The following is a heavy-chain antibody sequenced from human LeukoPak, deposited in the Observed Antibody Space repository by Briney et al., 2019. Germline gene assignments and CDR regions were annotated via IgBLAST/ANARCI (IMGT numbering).Heavy chain of an antibody. V-gene: IGHV4-34*01. J-gene: IGHJ5*02. CDR1: GGSFSGYY. Sequence: SETLSLTCAVYGGSFSGYYWSWIRQPPGKGLEWIGEINHSGSTNYNPSLKSRVTISVDTSKNQFSLKLSSVTAADTAVYYCARKFNVSRFLEWATAWFDPWGQGTLVTVSS. CDR3: ARKFNVSRFLEWATAWFDP. CDR2: INHSGST. D-gene: IGHD3-3*01.